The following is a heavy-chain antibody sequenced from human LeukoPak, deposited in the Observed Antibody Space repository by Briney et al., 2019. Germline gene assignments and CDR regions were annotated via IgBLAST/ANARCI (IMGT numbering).Heavy chain of an antibody. CDR3: ATLGDCSSTSCTRGSSPDY. CDR2: FDPEDGET. D-gene: IGHD2-2*01. CDR1: GYTFTELS. V-gene: IGHV1-24*01. Sequence: ASVKVSCKVSGYTFTELSMHWVRQAPGKGLEWMGGFDPEDGETIYAQKFQGRVTMTEDTSTDTAYMELSSLRSEDTAVYYCATLGDCSSTSCTRGSSPDYWGQGTLVTVSS. J-gene: IGHJ4*02.